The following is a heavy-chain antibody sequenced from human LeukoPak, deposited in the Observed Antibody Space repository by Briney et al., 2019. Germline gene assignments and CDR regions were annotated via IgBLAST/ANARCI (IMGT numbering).Heavy chain of an antibody. D-gene: IGHD6-19*01. CDR1: GFPFSTYG. Sequence: PGRSLRLSCEASGFPFSTYGMHWVRQAPGKGLEWVAVIWYDGSNTYYADSMKGRFTISRDNSKSTLHLQVDSLRAEDTAIYFCARGGFSIAVAAPDHWGQGTLVTVSS. V-gene: IGHV3-33*01. J-gene: IGHJ4*02. CDR3: ARGGFSIAVAAPDH. CDR2: IWYDGSNT.